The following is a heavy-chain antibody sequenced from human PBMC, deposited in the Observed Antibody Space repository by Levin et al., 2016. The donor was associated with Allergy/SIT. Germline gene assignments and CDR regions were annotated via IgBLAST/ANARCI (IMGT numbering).Heavy chain of an antibody. J-gene: IGHJ2*01. V-gene: IGHV4-39*01. CDR1: GDSVRSDRHY. CDR2: VYHIGST. CDR3: VRTHQLDHDFWSGYWYFDL. D-gene: IGHD3-3*01. Sequence: SETLSLTCSVSGDSVRSDRHYWGWIRQPPGKGLDWIGIVYHIGSTYYNPSLKSRVTMSVDTSNNQISLTLNSVTAADTAVYYCVRTHQLDHDFWSGYWYFDLWGRGTLVTVSS.